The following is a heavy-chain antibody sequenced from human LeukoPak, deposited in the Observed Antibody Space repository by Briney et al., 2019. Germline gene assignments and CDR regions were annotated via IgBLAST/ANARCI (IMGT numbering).Heavy chain of an antibody. CDR2: INPNSGGT. CDR1: GYTFTGYY. D-gene: IGHD6-13*01. Sequence: GASVKVSCKASGYTFTGYYMHWVRQAPGQGLEWMGWINPNSGGTNYAQKFQGRVTVTRDTSISTAYMELSRLRSDDTAVYYCARLPGYSSSWYQMYYFDYWGQGTLVTVSS. V-gene: IGHV1-2*02. CDR3: ARLPGYSSSWYQMYYFDY. J-gene: IGHJ4*02.